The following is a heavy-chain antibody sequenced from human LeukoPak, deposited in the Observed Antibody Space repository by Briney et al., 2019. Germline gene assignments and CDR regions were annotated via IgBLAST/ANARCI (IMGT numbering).Heavy chain of an antibody. Sequence: SETLSLTCTVSGGSISSYYWSWIRQPPGKGLEWVGEINHSGSTNYNPSLKSRVTISVDTSKNKFSLKLSSVTAADTAVYYCARHRRIRAFDYFDYWGQGTLVTVSS. J-gene: IGHJ4*02. CDR2: INHSGST. CDR1: GGSISSYY. V-gene: IGHV4-34*01. D-gene: IGHD2-21*01. CDR3: ARHRRIRAFDYFDY.